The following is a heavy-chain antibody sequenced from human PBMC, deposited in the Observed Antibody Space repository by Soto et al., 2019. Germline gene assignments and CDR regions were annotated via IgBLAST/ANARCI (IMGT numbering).Heavy chain of an antibody. D-gene: IGHD3-3*01. CDR3: ARVYYDFWSGDNYYGMDV. CDR2: ISAYNGNT. V-gene: IGHV1-18*01. CDR1: GYTLTSFG. J-gene: IGHJ6*02. Sequence: SCKDCGYTLTSFGIDWVREAHGKGLECTGWISAYNGNTNYAQKLQGRVTMTPDTSTSTAYMELRSLRSDNTAVYYLARVYYDFWSGDNYYGMDVWGQGTTVTVSS.